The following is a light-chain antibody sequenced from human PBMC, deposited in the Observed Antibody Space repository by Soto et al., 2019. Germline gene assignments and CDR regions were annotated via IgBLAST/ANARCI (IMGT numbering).Light chain of an antibody. Sequence: QSALTQPASVSGSPGQSITISCTGTSSDVGTYNYVSWYQQHPGKAPKLKIYDVSSRHSGVSNGLSCSKSGNTASLTISGLQAEDDADYYCSSYTSSSTVVFGGGTKLTVL. CDR2: DVS. V-gene: IGLV2-14*01. J-gene: IGLJ2*01. CDR1: SSDVGTYNY. CDR3: SSYTSSSTVV.